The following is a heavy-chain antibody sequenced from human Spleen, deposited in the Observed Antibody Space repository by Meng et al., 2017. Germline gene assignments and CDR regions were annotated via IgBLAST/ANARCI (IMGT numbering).Heavy chain of an antibody. CDR1: GFTLSAFA. V-gene: IGHV3-23*01. J-gene: IGHJ3*02. CDR3: ARLKGLGAFDI. CDR2: ISVSGGNT. D-gene: IGHD3-16*01. Sequence: GGSLRLSCAASGFTLSAFAMHWVRQAPGKGLEWVSLISVSGGNTYYADSVKGRFTISRHNSKNTLYLQMNSLRAEDTAVYYCARLKGLGAFDIWGQGTMVTVSS.